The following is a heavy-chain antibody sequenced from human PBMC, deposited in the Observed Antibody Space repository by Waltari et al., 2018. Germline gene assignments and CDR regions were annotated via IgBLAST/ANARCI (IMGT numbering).Heavy chain of an antibody. CDR3: TKDMDGATAMAPRLDF. D-gene: IGHD5-18*01. J-gene: IGHJ4*02. CDR2: INWNSGTL. Sequence: VHLVESGGGLVRPGRSLRLSCAASGFIFDDYGMDWVRQAPGKGLGWLACINWNSGTLHYADSVKGRFTISRDNAENSLYLQMNSLTTEDTAVYYCTKDMDGATAMAPRLDFWGQGTLVTVSS. CDR1: GFIFDDYG. V-gene: IGHV3-9*01.